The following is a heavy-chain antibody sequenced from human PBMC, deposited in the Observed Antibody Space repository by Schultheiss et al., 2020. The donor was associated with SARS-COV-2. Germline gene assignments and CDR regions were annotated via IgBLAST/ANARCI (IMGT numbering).Heavy chain of an antibody. D-gene: IGHD3-10*01. CDR1: GGSFSGYY. V-gene: IGHV4-59*12. Sequence: ESLKISCAVYGGSFSGYYWSWIRQPPGKGLEWIGYIYYSGSTNYNPSLKSRVTISVDTSKNQFSLKLSSVTAADTAVYYCARVGLSTYGMDVWGQGTTVTVSS. CDR2: IYYSGST. CDR3: ARVGLSTYGMDV. J-gene: IGHJ6*02.